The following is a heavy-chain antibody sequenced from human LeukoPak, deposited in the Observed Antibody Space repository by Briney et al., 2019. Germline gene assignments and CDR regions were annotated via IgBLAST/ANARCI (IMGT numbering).Heavy chain of an antibody. CDR3: AKDSSRFLERFDY. D-gene: IGHD3-3*01. Sequence: PGGSLRLSCAASGFTFSSYGMHWVRQAPGKGLEWVAVISYDGSNKYYADSVKGRFTISRDNSKNTLYLQMNSLRAEDTAVYYCAKDSSRFLERFDYWGQGTLVTVSS. J-gene: IGHJ4*02. V-gene: IGHV3-30*18. CDR2: ISYDGSNK. CDR1: GFTFSSYG.